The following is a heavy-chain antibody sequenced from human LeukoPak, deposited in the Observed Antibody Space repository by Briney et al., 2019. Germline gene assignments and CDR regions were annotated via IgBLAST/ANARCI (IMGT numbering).Heavy chain of an antibody. CDR3: AKVPISGTTYDY. D-gene: IGHD1-7*01. V-gene: IGHV3-30*02. J-gene: IGHJ4*02. CDR1: GFTFSSYG. CDR2: IRNDESNK. Sequence: GGSLRLSCAASGFTFSSYGMHWVRQAPGKGLEWVAFIRNDESNKYYTDSVKGRFTISRDNSKNTLYLQMNSLRTEDTALYYCAKVPISGTTYDYWGQGTPVTVSS.